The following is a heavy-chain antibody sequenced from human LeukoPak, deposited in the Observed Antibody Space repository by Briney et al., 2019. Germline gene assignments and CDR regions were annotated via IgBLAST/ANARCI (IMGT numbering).Heavy chain of an antibody. CDR3: AIWGADQNY. D-gene: IGHD3-16*01. CDR2: INPDGGEE. V-gene: IGHV3-7*02. Sequence: GRSLRLSCTASGFTFGDYAMSWVRQAPGKGLEWVANINPDGGEERYVDSVKGRFVISRDNAKNSLYPQMNSLRAEDTAVYYCAIWGADQNYWGQGTLVTASS. J-gene: IGHJ4*02. CDR1: GFTFGDYA.